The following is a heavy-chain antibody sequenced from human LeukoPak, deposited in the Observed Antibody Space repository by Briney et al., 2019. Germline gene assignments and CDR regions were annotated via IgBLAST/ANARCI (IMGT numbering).Heavy chain of an antibody. J-gene: IGHJ4*02. CDR3: ARDLPFRAAAGDY. Sequence: ASVKVSCKASGYTFTSYDINWVRQATGQGLEWMGWMNPNSGNTGYSQKFQGRVTITRDTSASTAYMELSSLRSEDTAVYYCARDLPFRAAAGDYWGQGTLVTVSS. CDR2: MNPNSGNT. V-gene: IGHV1-8*01. CDR1: GYTFTSYD. D-gene: IGHD6-13*01.